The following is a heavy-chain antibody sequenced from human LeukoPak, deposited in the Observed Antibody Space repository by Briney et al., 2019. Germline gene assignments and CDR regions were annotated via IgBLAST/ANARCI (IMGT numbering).Heavy chain of an antibody. V-gene: IGHV4-39*01. D-gene: IGHD6-6*01. Sequence: SETLSLTCTVSGGSISSSSYSWGWIRQPPGKGLEWIGSIYYSGSTYYNPSLKSRVTISVDTSKNQFSLKLSSVTAADTAVYYCARLADFASYYFDYWGQGTLVTVSS. CDR1: GGSISSSSYS. CDR3: ARLADFASYYFDY. CDR2: IYYSGST. J-gene: IGHJ4*02.